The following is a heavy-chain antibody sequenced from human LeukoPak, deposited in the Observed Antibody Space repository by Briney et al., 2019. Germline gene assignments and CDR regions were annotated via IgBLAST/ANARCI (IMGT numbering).Heavy chain of an antibody. CDR1: GFTFSSYW. CDR2: IKQDGSEK. V-gene: IGHV3-7*01. D-gene: IGHD1-26*01. J-gene: IGHJ6*03. CDR3: ARGAQIYYYYYYMDV. Sequence: GGSLRLSCAASGFTFSSYWMSWVRQAPGKGLEWVANIKQDGSEKYYVDSVKGRFTISRDNAKNSLYLQMSSLRAEDTAVYYCARGAQIYYYYYYMDVWGKGTTVTISS.